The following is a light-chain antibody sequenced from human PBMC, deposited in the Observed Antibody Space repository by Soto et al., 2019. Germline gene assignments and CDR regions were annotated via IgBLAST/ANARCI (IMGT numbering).Light chain of an antibody. CDR3: SSYTTSNTLV. J-gene: IGLJ2*01. CDR1: SSDVGAYKH. V-gene: IGLV2-14*01. CDR2: EVS. Sequence: QSALTQPASVSGSPGQSITLSCTGTSSDVGAYKHVSWFQDHPGKAPKLMVYEVSNRPSGVSDRFAGSKSGNTASLTISGLRAEDEADYYCSSYTTSNTLVFGEGTKLTVL.